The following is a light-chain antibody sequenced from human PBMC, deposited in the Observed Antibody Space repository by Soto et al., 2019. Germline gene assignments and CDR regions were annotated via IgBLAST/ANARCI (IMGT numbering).Light chain of an antibody. V-gene: IGKV1-5*01. Sequence: IQMTQSPSTLSASVGDRVTITCRASQSISSWLAWYQQKPGKAPKLLIYDASSLESGVPSRFSGSGSGTDFTLTISSLQPEDFATYYCQQSYSTLFTWTFGQGTKVDIK. CDR1: QSISSW. CDR3: QQSYSTLFTWT. J-gene: IGKJ1*01. CDR2: DAS.